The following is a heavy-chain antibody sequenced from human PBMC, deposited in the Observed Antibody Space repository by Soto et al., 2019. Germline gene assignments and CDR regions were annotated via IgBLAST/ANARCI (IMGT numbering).Heavy chain of an antibody. V-gene: IGHV3-21*01. Sequence: EVQLVESGGGLVKPGGSLRLSCAASGFTFSSYSMNWVRQAPGKGLEWVSSISSSSSYIYYADSVKGRFTISRDNAKNSLYLQMNSLRAEDTAVYYCARDGDVGSGVDYWGQGTLVTVSS. J-gene: IGHJ4*02. CDR3: ARDGDVGSGVDY. CDR2: ISSSSSYI. CDR1: GFTFSSYS. D-gene: IGHD7-27*01.